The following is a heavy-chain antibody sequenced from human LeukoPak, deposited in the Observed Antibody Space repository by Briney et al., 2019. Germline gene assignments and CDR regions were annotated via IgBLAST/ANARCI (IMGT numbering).Heavy chain of an antibody. CDR3: ARHSGYYYARDAFDI. Sequence: SETLSLTCAVYGGSFSGYYWSWIRQPPGKGLEWIGEINHSGSTNYNPSLKSRVTISVDTSKNQFSLKLSSETAADTAVYYCARHSGYYYARDAFDIWGQGTMVTVSS. J-gene: IGHJ3*02. V-gene: IGHV4-34*01. CDR2: INHSGST. D-gene: IGHD3-22*01. CDR1: GGSFSGYY.